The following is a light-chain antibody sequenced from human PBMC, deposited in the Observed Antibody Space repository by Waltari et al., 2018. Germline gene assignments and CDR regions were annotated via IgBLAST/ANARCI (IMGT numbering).Light chain of an antibody. CDR1: QSVLYSSNNKNY. V-gene: IGKV4-1*01. CDR2: WAS. J-gene: IGKJ2*01. Sequence: DIVMTQSPDSLAVSLGERATINCKSSQSVLYSSNNKNYLAWYQPTPGQPPKLLIYWASTRDSGVPDRFSGSGSGTDFTLTISSLQAEDVAVYYCQQYYSSPYTFGQGTKLEIK. CDR3: QQYYSSPYT.